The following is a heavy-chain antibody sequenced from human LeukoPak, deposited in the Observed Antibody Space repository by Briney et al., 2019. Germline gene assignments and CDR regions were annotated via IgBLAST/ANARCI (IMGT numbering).Heavy chain of an antibody. J-gene: IGHJ4*02. D-gene: IGHD2-2*01. CDR3: ARGDGGRCWFFSGSTYFHP. CDR1: GYTLLGYY. V-gene: IGHV1-2*02. CDR2: RSPKRGDT. Sequence: ASVKVSRKSSGYTLLGYYIHWVRQAPGQSLAWMGCRSPKRGDTKYAHNFQGRVTLTTDMSTNTAHLESSRPRPDNTPVFSCARGDGGRCWFFSGSTYFHPWGQGALV.